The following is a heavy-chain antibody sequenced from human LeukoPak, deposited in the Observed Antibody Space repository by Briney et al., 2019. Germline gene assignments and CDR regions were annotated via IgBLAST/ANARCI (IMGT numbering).Heavy chain of an antibody. CDR3: TRRDY. J-gene: IGHJ4*02. V-gene: IGHV3-23*01. CDR2: MSGSGGST. Sequence: GGSLRLSCAASGFTFSNYGMSWVRQAPGKGLEWVSGMSGSGGSTYYADSVKGRFTISRDNSKNTLYLQMNSLKTEDTAVYYCTRRDYWGQGTLVTVSS. CDR1: GFTFSNYG.